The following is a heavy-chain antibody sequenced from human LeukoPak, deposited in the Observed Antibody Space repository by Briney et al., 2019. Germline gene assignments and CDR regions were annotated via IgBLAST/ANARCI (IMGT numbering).Heavy chain of an antibody. CDR2: IYESGST. Sequence: SETLSLTCTVSGDSINSYYWSWIRQPPGEGLEWIGDIYESGSTDYNPSLKSRVTISVDTSKNQFSLKLSSVTAADTAVYYCARQALLWFGELSTWFDPWGQGTLVTVSS. D-gene: IGHD3-10*01. V-gene: IGHV4-59*08. CDR3: ARQALLWFGELSTWFDP. J-gene: IGHJ5*02. CDR1: GDSINSYY.